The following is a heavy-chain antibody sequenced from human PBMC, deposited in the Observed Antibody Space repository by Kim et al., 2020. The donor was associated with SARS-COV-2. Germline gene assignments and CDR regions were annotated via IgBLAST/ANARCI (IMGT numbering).Heavy chain of an antibody. CDR2: IYYSGST. V-gene: IGHV4-59*01. CDR3: ARALGWIQTGIWFDP. Sequence: SETLSLTCTVSGGSISSYYWSWIRQPPGKGLEWIGYIYYSGSTNYSPSLKSRVTISVDTSKNQFSLKLSSVTAADTAVYYCARALGWIQTGIWFDPWGQGTLVTVSS. J-gene: IGHJ5*02. CDR1: GGSISSYY. D-gene: IGHD5-18*01.